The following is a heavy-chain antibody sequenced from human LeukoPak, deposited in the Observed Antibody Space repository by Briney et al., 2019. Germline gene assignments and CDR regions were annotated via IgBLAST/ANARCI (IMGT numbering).Heavy chain of an antibody. CDR2: IYNVGTT. J-gene: IGHJ4*02. D-gene: IGHD6-13*01. CDR1: GFTFNTYS. V-gene: IGHV3-53*01. CDR3: ARAGGAAANY. Sequence: GGSLRLSCAASGFTFNTYSMTWVRQAPGKGLEWVSLIYNVGTTHYADSVKCRFTISRDNSKNTLYLQMKSLRAEDTAVYYCARAGGAAANYWGQGTLVTVSS.